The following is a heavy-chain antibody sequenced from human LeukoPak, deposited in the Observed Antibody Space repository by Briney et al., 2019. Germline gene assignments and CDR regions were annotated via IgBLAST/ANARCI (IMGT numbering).Heavy chain of an antibody. CDR3: ARAWDYYDSSGQGWFDP. CDR1: GGTFSSYA. CDR2: IIPIFGTA. J-gene: IGHJ5*02. D-gene: IGHD3-22*01. Sequence: SVKVSCKAPGGTFSSYAISWVRQAPGQGLEWMGRIIPIFGTANYAQEFQGRVTITTDESTSTAYMELSSLRSEDTAVYYCARAWDYYDSSGQGWFDPWGQGTLVTVSS. V-gene: IGHV1-69*05.